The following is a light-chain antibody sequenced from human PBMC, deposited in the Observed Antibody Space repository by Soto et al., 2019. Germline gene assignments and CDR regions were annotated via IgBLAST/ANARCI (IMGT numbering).Light chain of an antibody. CDR2: RND. CDR1: SSNIGSNY. V-gene: IGLV1-47*01. Sequence: HSVLTQSPSASGTPGQRVTISCSGSSSNIGSNYVYWYQQLPGTAPKLLIYRNDERPSGVPDRFSGSKSDTSASLAISGLRSEDEADYFCAAWDDSLSAAVFGGGTKLTVL. CDR3: AAWDDSLSAAV. J-gene: IGLJ2*01.